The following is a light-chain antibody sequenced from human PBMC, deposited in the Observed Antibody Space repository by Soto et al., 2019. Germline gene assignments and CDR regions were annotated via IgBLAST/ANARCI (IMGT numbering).Light chain of an antibody. Sequence: QSALTQPASVSGSPGQSITISCTGTRTDIGGHNHVSWYQQHPGNSPKLIIYEVTERPSGVSNRCSASKSGTTASLTISGLQAEEEADYSCCSYAGIITWVCGGGTKLTVL. CDR2: EVT. CDR1: RTDIGGHNH. J-gene: IGLJ3*02. CDR3: CSYAGIITWV. V-gene: IGLV2-23*02.